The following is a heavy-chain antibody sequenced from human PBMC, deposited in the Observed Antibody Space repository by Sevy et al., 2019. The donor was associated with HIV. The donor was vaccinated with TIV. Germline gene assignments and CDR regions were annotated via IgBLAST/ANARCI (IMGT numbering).Heavy chain of an antibody. CDR2: ISCDGSNK. J-gene: IGHJ4*02. V-gene: IGHV3-30*04. CDR3: ARARSYGDLGLYYFDY. D-gene: IGHD4-17*01. Sequence: GGSLRLSCAASGFTFSSYAMHWVRQAPGKGLEWVAVISCDGSNKSYADSVKGRFTISRDNSKNTLYLQMNSLRAEDTAVYYCARARSYGDLGLYYFDYWGQGTLVTVSS. CDR1: GFTFSSYA.